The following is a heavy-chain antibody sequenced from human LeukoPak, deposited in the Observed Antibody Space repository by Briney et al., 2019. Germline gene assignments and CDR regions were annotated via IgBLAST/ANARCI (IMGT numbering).Heavy chain of an antibody. D-gene: IGHD5-18*01. CDR3: AGITYVDTAIGD. CDR2: IIPIFGTA. V-gene: IGHV1-69*13. CDR1: GGTFSSYA. J-gene: IGHJ4*02. Sequence: ASVKVSCKASGGTFSSYAISWVRQAPGQGLEWMGGIIPIFGTANYAQKFQGRVTITADESTSTAYMELSSLRSEDTAVYYCAGITYVDTAIGDWGQGTLVTVSS.